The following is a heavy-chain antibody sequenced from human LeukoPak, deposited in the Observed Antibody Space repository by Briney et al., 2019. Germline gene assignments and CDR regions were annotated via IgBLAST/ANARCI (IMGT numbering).Heavy chain of an antibody. CDR1: GFTFSSST. Sequence: GGSLRLSCVASGFTFSSSTMNWVRQAPGKGLEWVSSISSSSSYIYYADSVKGRFTISRDNAKNSLYLQMNSLRAEDTAVYYCARDREVAAWGTRYYYMDVWGKGTTVTISS. J-gene: IGHJ6*03. CDR3: ARDREVAAWGTRYYYMDV. D-gene: IGHD2-15*01. CDR2: ISSSSSYI. V-gene: IGHV3-21*01.